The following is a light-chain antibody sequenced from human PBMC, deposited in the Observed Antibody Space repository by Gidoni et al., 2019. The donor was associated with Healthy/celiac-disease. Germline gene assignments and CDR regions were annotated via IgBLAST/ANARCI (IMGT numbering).Light chain of an antibody. V-gene: IGKV3-11*01. J-gene: IGKJ4*01. CDR1: QSVSSY. CDR2: DAS. Sequence: EIVLPQSPATLSLSPGERATLSCRASQSVSSYLAWYQQKPGQAPRLLIYDASNRATCIPARFSGRWSGTDFTLTISSLEPEDFAVYYCQQRSNWPPGITFGGGTKVEIK. CDR3: QQRSNWPPGIT.